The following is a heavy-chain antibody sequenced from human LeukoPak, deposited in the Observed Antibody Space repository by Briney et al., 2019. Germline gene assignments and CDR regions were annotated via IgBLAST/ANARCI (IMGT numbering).Heavy chain of an antibody. CDR3: ARWGTY. Sequence: PSETLSLTCTVSGGSVSSGTYFWTWVRQPPGKGLEWIGHIHYSVTTNYNPSLKSRVTMSLDTSKNQFTLKLTSVTAADTAIYFCARWGTYWGQGILVTVSS. CDR2: IHYSVTT. CDR1: GGSVSSGTYF. J-gene: IGHJ4*02. D-gene: IGHD7-27*01. V-gene: IGHV4-61*01.